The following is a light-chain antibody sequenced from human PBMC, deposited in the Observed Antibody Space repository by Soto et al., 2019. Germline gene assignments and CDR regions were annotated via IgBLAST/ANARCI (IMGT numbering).Light chain of an antibody. Sequence: QSALTQPASVSGSPGQSITISCTGTSSDVGSYNLVSWYQQHPGKAPKHMIYEGSKRPSGVSNRFSGSKSGNTASLTISXXXXXDEADYYCCSYAGSSTPVFGGGTKLTVL. CDR3: CSYAGSSTPV. CDR1: SSDVGSYNL. CDR2: EGS. J-gene: IGLJ2*01. V-gene: IGLV2-23*01.